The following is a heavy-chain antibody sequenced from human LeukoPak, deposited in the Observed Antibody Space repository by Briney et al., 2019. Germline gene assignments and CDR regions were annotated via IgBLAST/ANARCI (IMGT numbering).Heavy chain of an antibody. CDR3: TTEGDGYNKGYS. J-gene: IGHJ4*02. V-gene: IGHV3-15*01. CDR2: IRRKTDGGTA. Sequence: PGGSLRLSCTASGFTISNDWMSWGRRAPGKGQEWVGRIRRKTDGGTADYVAAVKGRFTISRDDTENRLYLQMNSLRTEDTAVYYCTTEGDGYNKGYSWGQGTLVTVSS. D-gene: IGHD5-24*01. CDR1: GFTISNDW.